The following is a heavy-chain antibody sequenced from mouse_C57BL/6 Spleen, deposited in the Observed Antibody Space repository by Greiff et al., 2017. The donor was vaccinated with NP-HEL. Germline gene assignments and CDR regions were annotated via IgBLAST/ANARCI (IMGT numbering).Heavy chain of an antibody. CDR1: GYTFTSYW. Sequence: QVQLQQSGAELVKPGASVKLSCKASGYTFTSYWMPWVKQRPGQGLEWIGEIDPSDSYTNYNQKFKGKATLTVDTSSSPAYMQLSSLTSEDSAVYYCASSYYGSQFAYWGQGTLVTVSA. CDR3: ASSYYGSQFAY. J-gene: IGHJ3*01. CDR2: IDPSDSYT. V-gene: IGHV1-50*01. D-gene: IGHD1-2*01.